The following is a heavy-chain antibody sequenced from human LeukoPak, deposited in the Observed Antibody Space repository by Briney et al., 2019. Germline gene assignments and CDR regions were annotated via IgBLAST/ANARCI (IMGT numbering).Heavy chain of an antibody. CDR3: ASRDRQNYYDSSGYYYYFDY. V-gene: IGHV3-11*01. J-gene: IGHJ4*02. CDR1: GFTFSDYY. CDR2: ISSSGSTI. Sequence: GGSLRLSCAASGFTFSDYYMSWIRQAPGKGLEWVSYISSSGSTIYYADSVKGRFTISRDNAKNSLYLQMNSLRAEDTAVYYYASRDRQNYYDSSGYYYYFDYWGQGTLVTVSS. D-gene: IGHD3-22*01.